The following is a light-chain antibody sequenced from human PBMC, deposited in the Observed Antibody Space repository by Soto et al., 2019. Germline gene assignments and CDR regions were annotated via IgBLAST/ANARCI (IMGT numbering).Light chain of an antibody. CDR3: QQYLSYPIT. CDR2: KAS. CDR1: QSLSSW. V-gene: IGKV1-5*03. J-gene: IGKJ5*01. Sequence: STXSASVGDRVTITCRASQSLSSWLAWYQQKPGKAPKSLIYKASSLESGVPSRFSGSGSGTEFTLTISSLQPDDFATYYCQQYLSYPITFGQGTRLEIK.